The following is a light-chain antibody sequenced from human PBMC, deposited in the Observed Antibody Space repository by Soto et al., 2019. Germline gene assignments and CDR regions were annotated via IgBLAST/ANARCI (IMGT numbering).Light chain of an antibody. V-gene: IGKV3-15*01. Sequence: EIVMTQSPATLSVSPGERATLSCRASQSVSSNLAWYQQKPGQAPRLLIYGASTRATGTPARFSGSGSGTEFTLTISSLQSEDFAVYYCQQYNNWLFTFGPGTKVDIK. CDR3: QQYNNWLFT. J-gene: IGKJ3*01. CDR1: QSVSSN. CDR2: GAS.